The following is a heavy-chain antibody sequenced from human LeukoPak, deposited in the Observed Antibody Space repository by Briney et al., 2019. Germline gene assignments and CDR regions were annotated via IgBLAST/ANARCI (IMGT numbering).Heavy chain of an antibody. CDR3: KRDGRVAGTGENWFDP. CDR1: GYTFTSYY. J-gene: IGHJ5*02. D-gene: IGHD6-19*01. Sequence: ASVKVSCKASGYTFTSYYMNWVRQAPGQGLEWMGIINPSGGSTSYAQKFQGRVTMTRDTSTSTVYMELSSLTSEQTAVYDGKRDGRVAGTGENWFDPCGQASLVTVSS. CDR2: INPSGGST. V-gene: IGHV1-46*01.